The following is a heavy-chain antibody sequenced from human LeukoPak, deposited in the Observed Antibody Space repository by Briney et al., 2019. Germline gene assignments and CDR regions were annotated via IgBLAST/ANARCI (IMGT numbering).Heavy chain of an antibody. CDR1: GGSSSGYY. Sequence: SETLSLTCAVYGGSSSGYYWSWIRQPPGKGLEWIGEINHSGSTNYNPSLKSRVTISVDTSKNQFSLKLSSVTAADTAVYYCARIVRAYCGGDCYSSSDDYWGQGTLVTVSS. CDR3: ARIVRAYCGGDCYSSSDDY. V-gene: IGHV4-34*01. J-gene: IGHJ4*02. D-gene: IGHD2-21*02. CDR2: INHSGST.